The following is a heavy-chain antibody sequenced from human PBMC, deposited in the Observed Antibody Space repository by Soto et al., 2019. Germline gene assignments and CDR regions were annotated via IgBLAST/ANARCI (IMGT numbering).Heavy chain of an antibody. Sequence: SVKVSCKASGGTFSSYAISWVRQAPGQGLEWMGGIIPIFGTANYAQKFQGRVTITADESTSTAYMELSSLRSEDTAVYYCAGVVVEMDKQTTPYYFGHRGQGNLGNVSS. CDR3: AGVVVEMDKQTTPYYFGH. D-gene: IGHD2-2*01. CDR1: GGTFSSYA. CDR2: IIPIFGTA. V-gene: IGHV1-69*13. J-gene: IGHJ4*01.